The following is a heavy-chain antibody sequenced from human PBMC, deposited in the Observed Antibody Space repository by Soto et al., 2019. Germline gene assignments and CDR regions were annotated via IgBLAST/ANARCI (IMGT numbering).Heavy chain of an antibody. D-gene: IGHD3-3*01. J-gene: IGHJ4*02. CDR3: ARHGVYDFWSGYYTGSDY. CDR2: IYPGDSDT. Sequence: PGESLKISCKGSGYSFTSYWIGWVRQMPGKGLEWMGIIYPGDSDTRYSPSFQGQVTISADKSISTAYLQWSSLKASDTAMYYCARHGVYDFWSGYYTGSDYWGQGTLVTVSS. CDR1: GYSFTSYW. V-gene: IGHV5-51*01.